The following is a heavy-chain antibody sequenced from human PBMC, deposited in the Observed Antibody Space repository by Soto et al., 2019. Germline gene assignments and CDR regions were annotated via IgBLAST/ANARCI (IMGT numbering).Heavy chain of an antibody. D-gene: IGHD6-19*01. Sequence: PSETLSLTCTVSGGSISSYYWSWIRQPPGKGREWIGYIYYSGTTNYTPTLKSRVTISVDTSKNQVYLKLSSVTAADTAVYYCARPSGWPPLDAFDIWGQGTMVTVSS. CDR3: ARPSGWPPLDAFDI. J-gene: IGHJ3*02. CDR1: GGSISSYY. CDR2: IYYSGTT. V-gene: IGHV4-59*01.